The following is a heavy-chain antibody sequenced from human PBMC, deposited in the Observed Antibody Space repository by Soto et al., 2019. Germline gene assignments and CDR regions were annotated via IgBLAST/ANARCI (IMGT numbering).Heavy chain of an antibody. CDR3: EKDLGLDY. CDR2: ISYNGNNK. Sequence: GGSLRLSCAASGFTFSSYGIHWVRQAPGKGLEWVAVISYNGNNKYYADSVKGRFTISRDNSKNTLYLQMNSLRPEDTAVYYCEKDLGLDYWGQGTLVTVSS. CDR1: GFTFSSYG. V-gene: IGHV3-30*18. D-gene: IGHD3-16*01. J-gene: IGHJ4*02.